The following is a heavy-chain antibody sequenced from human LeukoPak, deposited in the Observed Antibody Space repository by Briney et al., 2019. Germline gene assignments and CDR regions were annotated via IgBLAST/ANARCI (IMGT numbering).Heavy chain of an antibody. CDR1: GGSFSGYY. J-gene: IGHJ3*02. D-gene: IGHD3-16*01. CDR3: AREHVLAIARDHDAFDI. CDR2: INHSGST. Sequence: SETLSLTCAVYGGSFSGYYWSWIRQPPGKGLEWIGEINHSGSTNYNPSLKSRVTISVDTSKNQFSLKLSSVTAADTAVYYCAREHVLAIARDHDAFDIWGQGTMVTVSS. V-gene: IGHV4-34*01.